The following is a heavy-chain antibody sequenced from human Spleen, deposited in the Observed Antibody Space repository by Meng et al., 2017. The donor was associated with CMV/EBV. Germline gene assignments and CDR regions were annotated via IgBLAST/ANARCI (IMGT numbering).Heavy chain of an antibody. CDR3: ATGDFDQISNYYGMDV. CDR2: INPSGGST. Sequence: ASVKVSCKASGYTFTSYYMHWVRQAPGQGLEWMGIINPSGGSTSYAQKFQGRVTMTRDTSTSTVYMELSSLRSEDTAVYYCATGDFDQISNYYGMDVWGQGTTVTVSS. CDR1: GYTFTSYY. V-gene: IGHV1-46*01. J-gene: IGHJ6*02. D-gene: IGHD3-9*01.